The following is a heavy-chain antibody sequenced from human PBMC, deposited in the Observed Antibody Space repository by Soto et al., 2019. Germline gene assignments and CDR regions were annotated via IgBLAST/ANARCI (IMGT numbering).Heavy chain of an antibody. CDR2: IYYSGDT. D-gene: IGHD2-21*02. CDR3: AREGALLFGGNSDYYSTMDV. CDR1: GLTFSSYS. Sequence: LRLSCAASGLTFSSYSMNWVRQAPGKGLEWIGYIYYSGDTSYNPSLKSRVTISIDTSKNQFSLKLSSVTAADTAFYYCAREGALLFGGNSDYYSTMDVWGQGTTVTVSS. J-gene: IGHJ6*02. V-gene: IGHV4-30-4*08.